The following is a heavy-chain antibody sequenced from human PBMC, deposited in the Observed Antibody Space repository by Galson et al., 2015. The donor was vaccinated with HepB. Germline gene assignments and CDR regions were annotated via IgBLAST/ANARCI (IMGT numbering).Heavy chain of an antibody. CDR3: ARGLDSRGLYSGRGDY. CDR2: INPISGGT. V-gene: IGHV1-2*02. Sequence: SVKVSCKASGYTFTGHYMHWVRQAPGQGLEWMGWINPISGGTKYAQKFQDRVTLTRDTSISTAYMELSRLTSDDTAVYFCARGLDSRGLYSGRGDYWGPGTLVTVSS. CDR1: GYTFTGHY. J-gene: IGHJ4*02. D-gene: IGHD3-22*01.